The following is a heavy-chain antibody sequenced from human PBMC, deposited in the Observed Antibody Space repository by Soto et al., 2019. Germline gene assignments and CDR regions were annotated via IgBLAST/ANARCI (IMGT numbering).Heavy chain of an antibody. CDR3: AKDRKSGSGWYWDY. V-gene: IGHV3-23*01. D-gene: IGHD6-19*01. Sequence: EVQVLESGGGLVQPGGSLRLSCAVSGFTFSSYAMSWVRQAPGKGLEWVAGISGSGGSTYSADSVKGRFTISRDNSKNTLYLQMNSLRVEDTAVHYCAKDRKSGSGWYWDYWGQGTLVTVSS. J-gene: IGHJ4*02. CDR2: ISGSGGST. CDR1: GFTFSSYA.